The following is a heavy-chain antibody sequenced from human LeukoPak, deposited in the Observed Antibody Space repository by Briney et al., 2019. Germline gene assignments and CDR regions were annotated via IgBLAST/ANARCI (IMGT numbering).Heavy chain of an antibody. D-gene: IGHD5-12*01. V-gene: IGHV3-48*04. CDR3: ARDHRYAFDN. J-gene: IGHJ4*02. CDR1: GFTFIDYS. CDR2: VGISSGNT. Sequence: GGSLRLSCAGSGFTFIDYSMNWVRQAPGKGLEWISYVGISSGNTKYADSVKGRFTISGDSAKNSVFLQMNSLRVEDTAVYYCARDHRYAFDNWGQGTLVTVSS.